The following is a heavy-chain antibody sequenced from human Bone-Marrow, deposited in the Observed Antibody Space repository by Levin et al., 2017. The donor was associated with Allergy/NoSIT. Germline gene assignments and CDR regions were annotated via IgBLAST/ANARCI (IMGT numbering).Heavy chain of an antibody. D-gene: IGHD3-22*01. CDR1: GYTFSNNY. J-gene: IGHJ4*02. V-gene: IGHV1-46*01. Sequence: GESLKISCKASGYTFSNNYIHWVRRAPGQGLEWMGIINPYGGITNYAQKFQGRVTMTRDTSTSTVFLDLSSLRSDDTAVYYWARLRYDDGSGYYLDYWGQGTLVTVSS. CDR2: INPYGGIT. CDR3: ARLRYDDGSGYYLDY.